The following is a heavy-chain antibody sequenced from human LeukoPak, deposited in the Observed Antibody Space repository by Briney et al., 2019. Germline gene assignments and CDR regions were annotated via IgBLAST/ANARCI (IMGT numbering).Heavy chain of an antibody. CDR3: ASIYGDPGYSSRYYFDY. CDR1: GGTFSSYA. V-gene: IGHV1-69*05. CDR2: IIPIFGTA. Sequence: SVKVSCKASGGTFSSYAISWVRQAPGQGLEWMGRIIPIFGTANYAQKFQGRVTITTDESTSTAYMELSSLRSEDTAVYYCASIYGDPGYSSRYYFDYWGQGTLVTVSS. J-gene: IGHJ4*02. D-gene: IGHD3-22*01.